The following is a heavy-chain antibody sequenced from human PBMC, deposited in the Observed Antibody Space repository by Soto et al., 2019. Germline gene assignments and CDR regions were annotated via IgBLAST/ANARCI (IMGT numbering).Heavy chain of an antibody. CDR2: MHHTGFS. CDR1: GDSVTSHY. Sequence: SETLSLTCSFSGDSVTSHYLTWIRQSPEKGLEWIGYMHHTGFSHYNPSLKSRLTISVDRSKNQFSLQLNSVTPEDTAVYYCARDLRDQQLKGGGHNWFDPWGQGTLVTVSS. J-gene: IGHJ5*02. CDR3: ARDLRDQQLKGGGHNWFDP. V-gene: IGHV4-59*02. D-gene: IGHD2-2*01.